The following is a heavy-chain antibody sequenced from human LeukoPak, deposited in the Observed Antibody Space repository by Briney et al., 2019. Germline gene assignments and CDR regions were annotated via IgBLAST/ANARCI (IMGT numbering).Heavy chain of an antibody. CDR3: ARKSIVTAGRKPYDY. CDR1: GGSFSGYY. D-gene: IGHD6-13*01. Sequence: SETLSLTCAVYGGSFSGYYWGWIRQPPGKGLEWIGEIDHSRRINSNPSLKSRVTISIDMSKNQFSLRLSSVTAADTAVYYCARKSIVTAGRKPYDYWDQGTLVTVSP. J-gene: IGHJ4*02. V-gene: IGHV4-34*01. CDR2: IDHSRRI.